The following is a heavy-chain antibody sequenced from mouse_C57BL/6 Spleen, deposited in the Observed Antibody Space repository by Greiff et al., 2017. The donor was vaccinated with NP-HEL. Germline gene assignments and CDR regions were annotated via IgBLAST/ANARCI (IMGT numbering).Heavy chain of an antibody. CDR3: ARRPSYGNFDY. V-gene: IGHV5-4*03. Sequence: SLEWVATISDGGSYTYSPDNVKGRFTISRDNAKNNLYLQMSHLKSEDTAMYYCARRPSYGNFDYWGQGTTLTVSS. D-gene: IGHD1-1*01. J-gene: IGHJ2*01. CDR2: ISDGGSYT.